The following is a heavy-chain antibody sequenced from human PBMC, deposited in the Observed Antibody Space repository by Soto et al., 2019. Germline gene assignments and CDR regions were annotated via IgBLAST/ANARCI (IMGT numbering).Heavy chain of an antibody. CDR2: INHSGST. J-gene: IGHJ4*02. V-gene: IGHV4-34*01. D-gene: IGHD6-19*01. CDR1: GGSFSGYY. Sequence: SETLSLTCAVYGGSFSGYYWSWIRQPPGKGLEWIGEINHSGSTNYNPSLKSRVTISVDTSKNQFSLKLSSVTAADTAVYYCARDYSGWYPNHFDYWGQGTLVTVSS. CDR3: ARDYSGWYPNHFDY.